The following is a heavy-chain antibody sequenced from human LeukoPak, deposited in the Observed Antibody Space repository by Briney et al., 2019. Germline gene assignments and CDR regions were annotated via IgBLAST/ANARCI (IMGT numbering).Heavy chain of an antibody. J-gene: IGHJ4*02. CDR1: GFTFSSYG. Sequence: PGGSLRLSCAASGFTFSSYGMHWVRQALGRGLEWVAFIQYDGNNEYYADSVKGRFTISRDNSKNTMHLQMNSLRPEDRAVYHCAIGRLSCSRPSCYSFDYWGQGTLVSVSS. V-gene: IGHV3-30*02. CDR3: AIGRLSCSRPSCYSFDY. CDR2: IQYDGNNE. D-gene: IGHD2-2*01.